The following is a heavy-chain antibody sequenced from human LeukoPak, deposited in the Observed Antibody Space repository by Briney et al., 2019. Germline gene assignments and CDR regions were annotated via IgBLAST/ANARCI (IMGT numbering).Heavy chain of an antibody. D-gene: IGHD6-6*01. CDR3: AGCHSSSAQNWFDP. Sequence: GGSLRLSCAASGFTFSSYWMSWVPQASGKGLEWVANIKQDGSEKYYVDSVKGRFTISRDNAKNSLYLEMDSLRAEDTAVYYCAGCHSSSAQNWFDPWGEGTLVTVSS. J-gene: IGHJ5*02. CDR2: IKQDGSEK. CDR1: GFTFSSYW. V-gene: IGHV3-7*01.